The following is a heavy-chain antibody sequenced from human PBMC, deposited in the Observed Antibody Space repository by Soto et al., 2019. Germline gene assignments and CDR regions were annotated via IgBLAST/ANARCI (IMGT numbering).Heavy chain of an antibody. CDR1: GFTFDDYA. J-gene: IGHJ5*02. Sequence: GGSLRLSCAASGFTFDDYAMHWVRQAPGKGLEWVSGISWNSGSIGYADSVKGRFTISRDNAKNSLYLQMNSLRAEDTALYYCAKDQYYDFWSGGNWFDPWGQGTLVTVSS. CDR3: AKDQYYDFWSGGNWFDP. D-gene: IGHD3-3*01. V-gene: IGHV3-9*01. CDR2: ISWNSGSI.